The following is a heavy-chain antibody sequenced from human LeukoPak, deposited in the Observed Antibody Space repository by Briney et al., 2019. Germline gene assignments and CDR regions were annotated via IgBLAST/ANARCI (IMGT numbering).Heavy chain of an antibody. CDR1: GGSFSGYY. CDR2: INHSGST. CDR3: ARGVYAKVVPAAKIDP. V-gene: IGHV4-34*01. D-gene: IGHD2-2*01. Sequence: SETLSLTCAVYGGSFSGYYWSWIRQPPGKGLEWIGEINHSGSTNYNPSLKSRVTISVDTSKNQFSLKLSSVTAADTAVYYCARGVYAKVVPAAKIDPWGQGTLVTVSP. J-gene: IGHJ5*02.